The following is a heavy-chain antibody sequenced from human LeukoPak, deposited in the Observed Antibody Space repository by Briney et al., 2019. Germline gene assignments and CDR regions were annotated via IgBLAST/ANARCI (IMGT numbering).Heavy chain of an antibody. D-gene: IGHD5-24*01. V-gene: IGHV1-2*02. CDR3: ARVGYGDGYLRAFDI. CDR2: INPNSGGT. Sequence: ASVRVSCKSSGYTFTSYDINWVRQATGQGLEWMGWINPNSGGTNYAQKFQGRVTMTRDTSISTAYMELSRLRSDDTAVYYCARVGYGDGYLRAFDIWGQGTMVTVSS. J-gene: IGHJ3*02. CDR1: GYTFTSYD.